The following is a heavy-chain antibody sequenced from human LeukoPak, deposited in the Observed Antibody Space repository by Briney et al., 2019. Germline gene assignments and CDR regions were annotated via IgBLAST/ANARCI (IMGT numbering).Heavy chain of an antibody. CDR1: GGSISSYH. CDR3: AREIYYDFWSGYHDY. J-gene: IGHJ4*02. Sequence: PSETLSLTCTVSGGSISSYHWSWIRQPAGKGLEWIGRIYTSGSTNYNPSLKSRVTMSVDTSKNQFSLKLSSVTAADTAVYYCAREIYYDFWSGYHDYWGQGTLVTVSS. V-gene: IGHV4-4*07. D-gene: IGHD3-3*01. CDR2: IYTSGST.